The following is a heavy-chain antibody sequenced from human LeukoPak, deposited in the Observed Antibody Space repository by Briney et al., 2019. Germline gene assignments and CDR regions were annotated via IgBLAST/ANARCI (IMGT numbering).Heavy chain of an antibody. CDR1: GYTFTGYY. Sequence: ASVKVSCKASGYTFTGYYMHWVRQGPGQGLEWMGWINPNSGGTNYAQKFQGRVTMTRDTSISTSYMELRSLRSDDTAVYYCARVPYGGNYFDYWGQGTLVTASS. J-gene: IGHJ4*02. V-gene: IGHV1-2*02. CDR3: ARVPYGGNYFDY. D-gene: IGHD4-23*01. CDR2: INPNSGGT.